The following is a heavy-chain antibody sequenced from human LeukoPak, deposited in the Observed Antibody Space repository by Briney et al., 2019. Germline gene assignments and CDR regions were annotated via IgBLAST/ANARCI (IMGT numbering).Heavy chain of an antibody. CDR3: AKAGKVVPAANLWFDP. V-gene: IGHV3-23*01. CDR1: GFTYCSYA. D-gene: IGHD2-2*01. CDR2: ISGSGDST. Sequence: AGGSLRVSSAASGFTYCSYAMSWVRQAPGKGLEWVSSISGSGDSTYYADSVKVRFTISRDNSKNTLYLQMNSLGAEDTAVYYCAKAGKVVPAANLWFDPWGQGTLVTVSS. J-gene: IGHJ5*02.